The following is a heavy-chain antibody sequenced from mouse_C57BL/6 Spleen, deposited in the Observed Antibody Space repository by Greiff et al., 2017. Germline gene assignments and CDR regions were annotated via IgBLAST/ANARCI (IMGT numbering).Heavy chain of an antibody. CDR1: GYNINSTC. CDR2: IDPANGNT. Sequence: VQLQQPVAELVRPGASVKLSCTASGYNINSTCMHWVKQRPEQGLEWIGRIDPANGNTKYDPKFQGKATLTADTSSNTAYMQLSSLTSEDSAVYYCANGLEMDYWGQGTSVTVSA. J-gene: IGHJ4*01. V-gene: IGHV14-3*01. CDR3: ANGLEMDY. D-gene: IGHD6-1*01.